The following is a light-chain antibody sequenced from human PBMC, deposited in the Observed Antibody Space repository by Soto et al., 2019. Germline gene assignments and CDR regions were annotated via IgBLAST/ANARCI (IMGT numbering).Light chain of an antibody. CDR3: GTWDTSLSAAV. J-gene: IGLJ2*01. CDR2: DNN. V-gene: IGLV1-51*01. CDR1: SSNIGNNY. Sequence: QSALTQPPSVSVAPGQKVTISCSGSSSNIGNNYVSWYQQLPGTAPKLLIYDNNKRPSGIPDRFSGSKSGTSATLGITGLQTGDEADYYCGTWDTSLSAAVFGGGTKLTVL.